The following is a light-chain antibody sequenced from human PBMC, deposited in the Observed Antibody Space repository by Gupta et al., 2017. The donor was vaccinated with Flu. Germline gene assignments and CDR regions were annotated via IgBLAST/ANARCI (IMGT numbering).Light chain of an antibody. CDR3: QVWDSSSDQPV. J-gene: IGLJ3*02. CDR1: NIGSKR. Sequence: SSVLTQPPSVSAAPGQTARITCAGTNIGSKRVHWYQQKPGQAPVLVVEDESDRPSGIPERFPGSNPGNTATLTISRVEAGDEADNYGQVWDSSSDQPVFGGGTKLTVL. CDR2: DES. V-gene: IGLV3-21*02.